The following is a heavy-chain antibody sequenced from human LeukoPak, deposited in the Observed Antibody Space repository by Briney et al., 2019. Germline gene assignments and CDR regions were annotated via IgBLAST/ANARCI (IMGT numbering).Heavy chain of an antibody. D-gene: IGHD6-13*01. CDR3: ARGHSSAWYDY. V-gene: IGHV3-66*01. Sequence: GGSLRLSSAASGFTVSSNYMSWVRQAPGKGLEWVSVIYSGGSTYYADSVKGRFTISRDNSKNMLYLQMNSLRAEDTALYYCARGHSSAWYDYWGQGTLVIVSS. CDR1: GFTVSSNY. CDR2: IYSGGST. J-gene: IGHJ4*02.